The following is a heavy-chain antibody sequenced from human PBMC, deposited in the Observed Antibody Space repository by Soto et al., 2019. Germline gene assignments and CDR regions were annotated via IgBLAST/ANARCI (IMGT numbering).Heavy chain of an antibody. V-gene: IGHV5-51*03. CDR2: IYPGDSDT. D-gene: IGHD6-13*01. J-gene: IGHJ3*02. Sequence: EVQLVQSGAEVKKPGESLKISCKGSGYSFTSYWIGWVRQMPGKGLEWMGNIYPGDSDTRYSPSFQGQVTISADKSISTAYLQWSSLKASDTAMYYCASHPYSSSWYEAFDIWGQGTMVTVSS. CDR3: ASHPYSSSWYEAFDI. CDR1: GYSFTSYW.